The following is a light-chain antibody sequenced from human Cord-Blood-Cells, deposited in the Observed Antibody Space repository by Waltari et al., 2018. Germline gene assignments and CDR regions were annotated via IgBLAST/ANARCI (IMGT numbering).Light chain of an antibody. CDR1: SSDVGGYNY. CDR2: DVS. V-gene: IGLV2-14*01. J-gene: IGLJ2*01. CDR3: SSYTSSSTLVV. Sequence: QSALTQPASVSGSPGQSITISCTGTSSDVGGYNYVSWYPQHPGKAPKLMIYDVSNRPAGVSNRFSGCESGNPASLTISGLQAEDEADYYCSSYTSSSTLVVFGGGTKLTVL.